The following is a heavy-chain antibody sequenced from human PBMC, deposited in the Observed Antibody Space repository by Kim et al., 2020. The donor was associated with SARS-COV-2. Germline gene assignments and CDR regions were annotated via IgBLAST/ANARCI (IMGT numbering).Heavy chain of an antibody. V-gene: IGHV4-34*01. CDR2: INHSGST. J-gene: IGHJ4*02. CDR1: GGSFSGYY. CDR3: AARGVYDSSGYR. Sequence: SETLSLTCAVYGGSFSGYYWSWIRQPPGKGLEWIGEINHSGSTNYNPSLKNRVTISVDTSKNQFSLKLSSVTAADTAVYYCAARGVYDSSGYRWGQGTLVTVSS. D-gene: IGHD3-22*01.